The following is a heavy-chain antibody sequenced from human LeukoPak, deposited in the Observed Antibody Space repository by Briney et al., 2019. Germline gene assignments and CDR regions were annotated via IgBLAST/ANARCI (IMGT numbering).Heavy chain of an antibody. CDR3: SLGELSSRAEYFQH. J-gene: IGHJ1*01. CDR1: GFTFSSYG. Sequence: GVSLRLSCAASGFTFSSYGMHWVRQAPSKGLEWVAFIRYDGSNKYYADSVKGRFTISRDNSKNTLYLQMNSLRAEDTAVYYCSLGELSSRAEYFQHWGQGTLVTVSS. V-gene: IGHV3-30*02. CDR2: IRYDGSNK. D-gene: IGHD3-16*02.